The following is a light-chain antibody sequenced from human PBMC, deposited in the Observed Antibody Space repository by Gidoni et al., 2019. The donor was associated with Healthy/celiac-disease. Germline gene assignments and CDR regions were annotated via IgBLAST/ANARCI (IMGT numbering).Light chain of an antibody. CDR3: CSYAGSSTLYV. CDR2: EVS. Sequence: QSALTQPASVSGSPGQSITISCTGTSRDVGSYNLVSWYQQHPGKAPNLLIYEVSKRPSGVSNRFSGSKSGNTASLTISGLQAEDEADYYCCSYAGSSTLYVFGTGTKVTVL. J-gene: IGLJ1*01. V-gene: IGLV2-23*02. CDR1: SRDVGSYNL.